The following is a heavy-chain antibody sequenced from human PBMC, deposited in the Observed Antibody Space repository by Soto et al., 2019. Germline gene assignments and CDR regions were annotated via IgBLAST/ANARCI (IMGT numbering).Heavy chain of an antibody. D-gene: IGHD6-13*01. V-gene: IGHV4-59*01. J-gene: IGHJ5*02. Sequence: PSETLSLTCTVSGGSISSYYWSWIRQPPGKGLEWIGYICYIGSTTYNPSLESRVILSVDTSKSQFSLKLSSVTAADTAVYYCARGLRRQLMNWFDPWGQGTLVTVSS. CDR2: ICYIGST. CDR1: GGSISSYY. CDR3: ARGLRRQLMNWFDP.